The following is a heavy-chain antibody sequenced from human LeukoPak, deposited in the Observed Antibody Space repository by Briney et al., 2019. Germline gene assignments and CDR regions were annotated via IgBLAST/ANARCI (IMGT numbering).Heavy chain of an antibody. CDR2: IRSKVYGGTT. CDR3: TRTMGQLWLGYGMDA. Sequence: PGGSLRLSCTASRFTFGDYAMSWVRQAPGKGLEWVGFIRSKVYGGTTEYAASVKGRFTISRDDSKSIAYPQMNSLKTEDTAVYYCTRTMGQLWLGYGMDAWGQGTTVTVSS. D-gene: IGHD5-18*01. CDR1: RFTFGDYA. J-gene: IGHJ6*02. V-gene: IGHV3-49*04.